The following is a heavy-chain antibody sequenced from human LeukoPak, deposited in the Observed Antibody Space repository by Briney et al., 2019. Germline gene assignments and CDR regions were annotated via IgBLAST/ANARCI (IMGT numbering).Heavy chain of an antibody. CDR2: ISYDGSNK. CDR3: ARASQYAAWYDYVWGSYLNYFDY. V-gene: IGHV3-30*03. D-gene: IGHD3-16*02. Sequence: GRSLRLSCAASGFTFSSYGIHWVRQAPGKGLEWVAVISYDGSNKYYADSVRGRFSISRDNAKNTLYLQMNSLRAEDTAVYYCARASQYAAWYDYVWGSYLNYFDYWGQGTLVTVSS. J-gene: IGHJ4*02. CDR1: GFTFSSYG.